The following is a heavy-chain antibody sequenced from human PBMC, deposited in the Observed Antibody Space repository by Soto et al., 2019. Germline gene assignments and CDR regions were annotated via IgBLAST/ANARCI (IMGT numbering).Heavy chain of an antibody. D-gene: IGHD3-10*01. CDR2: ISGSGGHT. J-gene: IGHJ4*02. CDR1: GFTFGSYC. Sequence: EVQLLESGGNLVQPGGSLRLSCAASGFTFGSYCMSWVRQAPGKGLEWVSVISGSGGHTYYADAVKGRFTISRDNAKNTLHLQIDSLRAEDTFVYYCAKASDLDSGYGSFLDYLDYWGQCALGTVSS. V-gene: IGHV3-23*01. CDR3: AKASDLDSGYGSFLDYLDY.